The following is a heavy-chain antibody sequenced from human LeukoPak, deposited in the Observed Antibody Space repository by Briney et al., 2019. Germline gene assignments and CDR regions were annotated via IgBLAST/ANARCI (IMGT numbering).Heavy chain of an antibody. Sequence: GESLKISCKGSGYTFTSYCSGWVGRLPGKGLEWMGIIYPGDSATRYSPSFQGQVTISAAKSISTAYLQWSSLKASDTAMYYCAIHPFPDRDSSGWFGRYWGQRTLVTVSS. CDR1: GYTFTSYC. CDR2: IYPGDSAT. D-gene: IGHD6-19*01. V-gene: IGHV5-51*01. J-gene: IGHJ4*02. CDR3: AIHPFPDRDSSGWFGRY.